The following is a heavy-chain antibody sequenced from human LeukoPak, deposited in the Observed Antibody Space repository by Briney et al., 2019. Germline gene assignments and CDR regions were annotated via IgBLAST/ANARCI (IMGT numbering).Heavy chain of an antibody. V-gene: IGHV3-30*02. D-gene: IGHD3-3*01. CDR2: IRYDGSNK. Sequence: PGGSLRLSCAASGFTFSGSGMHWVRQAPGKGLEGVKFIRYDGSNKYYTDSVKGRFTISRDNSKNTLYLQMDSLRAEDTAVYYCARDYDFWSGYYSPTRGYFGYWGQGTLVTVSS. CDR3: ARDYDFWSGYYSPTRGYFGY. J-gene: IGHJ4*02. CDR1: GFTFSGSG.